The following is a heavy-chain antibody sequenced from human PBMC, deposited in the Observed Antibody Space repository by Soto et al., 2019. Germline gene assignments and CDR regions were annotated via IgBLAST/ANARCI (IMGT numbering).Heavy chain of an antibody. J-gene: IGHJ4*02. D-gene: IGHD3-22*01. Sequence: GGSLRLSCAASGFTFSSYAMSWVRQAPGKGLEWVSAISGSGGSTYYADSVKGRFTISRDNSKNTLYLQMNSLRAEDTAVYYCAKDPVGDSSGYYFDYWGQGTLVTVSS. V-gene: IGHV3-23*01. CDR3: AKDPVGDSSGYYFDY. CDR1: GFTFSSYA. CDR2: ISGSGGST.